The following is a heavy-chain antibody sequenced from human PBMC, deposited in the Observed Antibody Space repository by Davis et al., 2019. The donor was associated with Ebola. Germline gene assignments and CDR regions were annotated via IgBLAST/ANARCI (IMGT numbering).Heavy chain of an antibody. CDR2: ISAYNGNT. CDR3: ARDVGDIVVVPAAARAYYYGMDV. J-gene: IGHJ6*02. D-gene: IGHD2-2*01. V-gene: IGHV1-18*01. Sequence: ASVKVSCKASGYTFTSYGISWVRQAPGQGLEWMGWISAYNGNTNYAQKLQGRVTMTTDTSTSTAYMELRSLRSDDTAVYYCARDVGDIVVVPAAARAYYYGMDVWGQGTTVTVSS. CDR1: GYTFTSYG.